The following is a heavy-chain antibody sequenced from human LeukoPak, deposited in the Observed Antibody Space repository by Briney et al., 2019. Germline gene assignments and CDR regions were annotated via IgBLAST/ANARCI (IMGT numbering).Heavy chain of an antibody. Sequence: GGFLRLSCAASGFSVSSNYMSWVRQAPGKGLEWVAVIYNSGTTKYADSVKGRFTIARDNSKNTLYLQMNSLGAEDTAVYHCARGMGGYDSLGPHLDYWGQGTLVTVSS. V-gene: IGHV3-66*03. CDR3: ARGMGGYDSLGPHLDY. D-gene: IGHD5-12*01. J-gene: IGHJ4*02. CDR2: IYNSGTT. CDR1: GFSVSSNY.